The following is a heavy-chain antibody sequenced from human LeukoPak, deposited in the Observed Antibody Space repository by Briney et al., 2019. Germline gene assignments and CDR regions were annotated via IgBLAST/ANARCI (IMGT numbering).Heavy chain of an antibody. J-gene: IGHJ3*02. CDR3: ARVLGYYDSRAFDI. CDR2: IYYSGST. CDR1: GASISSSSYY. V-gene: IGHV4-39*07. D-gene: IGHD3-22*01. Sequence: SETLSLTCTVSGASISSSSYYWGWIRQPPGKGLEWIGSIYYSGSTYYNPSLKSRVTISVDTSKNQFSLKLSSVTAADTAVYYCARVLGYYDSRAFDIWGQGTMVTVSS.